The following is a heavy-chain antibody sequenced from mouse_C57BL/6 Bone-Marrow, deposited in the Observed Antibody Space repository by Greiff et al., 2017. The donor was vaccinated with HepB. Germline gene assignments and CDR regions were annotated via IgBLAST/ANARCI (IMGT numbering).Heavy chain of an antibody. D-gene: IGHD1-1*01. CDR1: GYTFTSYW. V-gene: IGHV1-5*01. J-gene: IGHJ4*01. CDR2: IYPGNSDT. CDR3: TRRNYYGSSYDYYAMDY. Sequence: EVQLQESGTVLARPGASVKMSCKTSGYTFTSYWMHWVKQRPGQGLEWIGAIYPGNSDTSYNQKFKGKAKLTAVTSASTAYMELSSLTNEDSAVYYCTRRNYYGSSYDYYAMDYWGQGTSVTVSS.